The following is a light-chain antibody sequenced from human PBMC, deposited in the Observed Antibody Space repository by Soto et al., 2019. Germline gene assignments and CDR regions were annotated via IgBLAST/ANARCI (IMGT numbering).Light chain of an antibody. Sequence: QSVLTQPPSASGSPGQSVTISCTGTSGDVGGYNYVSWYQHHPGKAPKLMIYEVSKRPSGVPDRFSGSKSGNTASLTVSGLQAEDEADYYCSSYAGSNNFGVFGTGTKVTVL. J-gene: IGLJ1*01. CDR1: SGDVGGYNY. V-gene: IGLV2-8*01. CDR2: EVS. CDR3: SSYAGSNNFGV.